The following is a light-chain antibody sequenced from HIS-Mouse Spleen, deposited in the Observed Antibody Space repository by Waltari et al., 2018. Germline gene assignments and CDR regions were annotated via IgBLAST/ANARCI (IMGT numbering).Light chain of an antibody. CDR1: SRYVGSYNL. V-gene: IGLV2-23*01. Sequence: QSALPHPASVSGSPGQSITIPCTGTSRYVGSYNLVSWYQQPPGKAPKLMIYEGSKRPSGVSNRFSGSKSGNTASLTISGLQAEDEADYYCCSYAGSSTWVFGGGTKLTVL. CDR3: CSYAGSSTWV. CDR2: EGS. J-gene: IGLJ3*02.